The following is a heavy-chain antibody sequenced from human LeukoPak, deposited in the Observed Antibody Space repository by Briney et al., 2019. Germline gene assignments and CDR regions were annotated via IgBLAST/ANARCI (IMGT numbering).Heavy chain of an antibody. CDR2: ISYDGSNK. D-gene: IGHD3-10*01. CDR3: ARALWSGPVYYGMDV. J-gene: IGHJ6*02. Sequence: GGSLRLSCAASGFTFSSYAMHWVRQAPGKGLEWVAVISYDGSNKYYADSVKGRFTISRDNSKNTLYLQMNSLRAEDTAVYYCARALWSGPVYYGMDVWGQGTTVTVSS. CDR1: GFTFSSYA. V-gene: IGHV3-30-3*01.